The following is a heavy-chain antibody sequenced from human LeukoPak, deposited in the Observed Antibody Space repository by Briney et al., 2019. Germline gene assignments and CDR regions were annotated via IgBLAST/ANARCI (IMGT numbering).Heavy chain of an antibody. J-gene: IGHJ4*02. D-gene: IGHD6-6*01. CDR2: SNLSGRT. CDR1: GGSFSSYY. CDR3: ARVQYSSSSFFLYDY. V-gene: IGHV4-34*01. Sequence: SETLSLTCAVYGGSFSSYYWSWIRQPPGKGLEWIGESNLSGRTNYNPSLKSRVTISVDTSKNQFSLKLSSVTAADTAVYYCARVQYSSSSFFLYDYWGQGTLVTVSS.